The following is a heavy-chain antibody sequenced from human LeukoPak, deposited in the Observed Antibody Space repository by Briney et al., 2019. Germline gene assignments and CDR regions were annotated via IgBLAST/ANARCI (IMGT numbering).Heavy chain of an antibody. V-gene: IGHV4-34*01. CDR2: INHSGST. CDR1: GGSFSGYY. D-gene: IGHD6-6*01. CDR3: ARVSFPYSSSSRGGWFDP. J-gene: IGHJ5*02. Sequence: PSETLSLTCAVYGGSFSGYYWSWIRQPPGKGLEWIGEINHSGSTNYNPSLKGRVTISVDTSKNQFSLKLSSVTAADTAVYYCARVSFPYSSSSRGGWFDPWGRGTLVTVSS.